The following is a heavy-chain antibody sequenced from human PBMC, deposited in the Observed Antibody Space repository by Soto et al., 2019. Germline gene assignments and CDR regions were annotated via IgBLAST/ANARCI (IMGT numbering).Heavy chain of an antibody. J-gene: IGHJ4*02. V-gene: IGHV1-69*12. Sequence: QVQLVQSGAEVKKPESSVKVSCKGPVGAFSTYAISWVRQAPGQGLEWMGGIIPMFGTANYAQRFQDRVTITADESTNTVYMELSSLRPEDTAVYFCASGIQLWLRRINNGYSGWGQGTLVTVSS. D-gene: IGHD5-18*01. CDR2: IIPMFGTA. CDR1: VGAFSTYA. CDR3: ASGIQLWLRRINNGYSG.